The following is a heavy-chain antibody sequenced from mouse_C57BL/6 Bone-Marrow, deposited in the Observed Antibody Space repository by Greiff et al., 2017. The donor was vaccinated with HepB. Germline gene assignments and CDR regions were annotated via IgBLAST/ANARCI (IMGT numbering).Heavy chain of an antibody. J-gene: IGHJ4*01. CDR3: ARIPLTVVAHYYAMDY. V-gene: IGHV8-8*01. Sequence: QVTLKESGPGILQPSQTLSLTCSFSGFSLSTFGMGVGWIRQPSGKGLEWLAHIWWDDDKYYNPALKSRLTISKDTSKNQVFLKIANVDTADTATYYCARIPLTVVAHYYAMDYWGQGTSVTVSS. D-gene: IGHD1-1*01. CDR1: GFSLSTFGMG. CDR2: IWWDDDK.